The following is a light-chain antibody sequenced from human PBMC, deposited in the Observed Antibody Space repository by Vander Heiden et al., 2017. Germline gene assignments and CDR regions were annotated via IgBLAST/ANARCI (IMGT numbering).Light chain of an antibody. Sequence: QSVLTQPPAASWTPGQRVTISCSGSSSTNGSNYVSCSQQLPGTATKPIISMNKRRRAGVPDRFSVAKSGTSVSLATSWLRSEEEADYYCAACDDSLSGPVFGGGTKLTVL. CDR1: SSTNGSNY. J-gene: IGLJ2*01. CDR3: AACDDSLSGPV. V-gene: IGLV1-47*01. CDR2: MNK.